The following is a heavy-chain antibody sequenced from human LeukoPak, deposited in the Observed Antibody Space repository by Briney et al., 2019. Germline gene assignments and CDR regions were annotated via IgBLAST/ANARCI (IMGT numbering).Heavy chain of an antibody. CDR3: AKEVVNAPGGAFDI. Sequence: GGSLRLSCAASGFTFSSFAMNWVRQAPGKGLDWVSAISGSGSNTYYADSMKGRFTISRDNSKNTLYLQMNSLRAEDTAVYYCAKEVVNAPGGAFDIWGQGPMVTVSS. CDR2: ISGSGSNT. D-gene: IGHD2-21*01. J-gene: IGHJ3*02. CDR1: GFTFSSFA. V-gene: IGHV3-23*01.